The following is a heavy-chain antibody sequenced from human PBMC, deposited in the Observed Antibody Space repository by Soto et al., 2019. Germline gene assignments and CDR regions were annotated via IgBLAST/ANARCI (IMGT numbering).Heavy chain of an antibody. J-gene: IGHJ6*02. CDR3: ARHLRFLESVGYYYYVMDV. CDR1: GYSFTSYW. D-gene: IGHD3-3*01. CDR2: IYPGDSDT. Sequence: GESLKISCKGSGYSFTSYWIGWVRQMPGKGLEWMGIIYPGDSDTRYSPSFQGQVTISADKSISTAYLQWSSLKASDTAMYYCARHLRFLESVGYYYYVMDVWAQGTTVTVSS. V-gene: IGHV5-51*01.